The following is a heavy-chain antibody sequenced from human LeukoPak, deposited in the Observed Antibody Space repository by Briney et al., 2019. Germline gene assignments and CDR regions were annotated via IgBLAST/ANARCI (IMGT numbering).Heavy chain of an antibody. CDR1: GFTFSSYA. Sequence: GGSLRLSCAASGFTFSSYAMSWVRQAPGQGVEWVSAISGSGGSTYYADSVKGRFTISRDNSKNTLYLQMNSLKTEDTAVYYCTRYGDYYYYYYYMDVWGQGTMVTVSS. CDR2: ISGSGGST. CDR3: TRYGDYYYYYYYMDV. J-gene: IGHJ6*03. D-gene: IGHD4-17*01. V-gene: IGHV3-23*01.